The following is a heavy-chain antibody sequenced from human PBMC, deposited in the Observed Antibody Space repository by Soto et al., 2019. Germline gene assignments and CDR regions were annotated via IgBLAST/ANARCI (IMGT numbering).Heavy chain of an antibody. J-gene: IGHJ6*03. V-gene: IGHV1-2*02. D-gene: IGHD1-26*01. CDR1: GDSFNDYY. Sequence: QLQLVQSGAEVRKPGASVTVSCRSSGDSFNDYYIHWVRQAPGQGREWMGWINPNSGVTKYAQKSQGRVSMTRDTSIRTVYMQLSRLRSDDTAVYYCARESGGATATLDYYYFYMDVWGTGTTVTVSS. CDR3: ARESGGATATLDYYYFYMDV. CDR2: INPNSGVT.